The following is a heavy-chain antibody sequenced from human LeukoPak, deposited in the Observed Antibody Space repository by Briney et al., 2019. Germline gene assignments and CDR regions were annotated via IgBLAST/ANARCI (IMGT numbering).Heavy chain of an antibody. CDR2: INWNGGST. D-gene: IGHD3-10*01. V-gene: IGHV3-20*04. Sequence: GGSLRLSCAASGFTFDDYGMSWVRHAPGKGLEWVSGINWNGGSTGYADSVKGRFTISRDNAKNSLYLQMNSLRVEDTALYYCARDPYYGSGSHPRFDYWGQGTLVTVSS. CDR3: ARDPYYGSGSHPRFDY. J-gene: IGHJ4*02. CDR1: GFTFDDYG.